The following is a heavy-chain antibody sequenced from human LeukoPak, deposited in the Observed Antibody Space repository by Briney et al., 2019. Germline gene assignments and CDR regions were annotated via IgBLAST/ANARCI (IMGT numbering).Heavy chain of an antibody. D-gene: IGHD2-15*01. Sequence: SETLSLTCTVSGGSINNYYWSWIRQPAGKGLEWIGRIYTRGSTNYNPSLKSRVTMSVDTSKNQFSLKLSSVTAADTVVYYCARGRYCSADICSGGDAFDIWGQGTMVSVSS. J-gene: IGHJ3*02. CDR2: IYTRGST. CDR1: GGSINNYY. V-gene: IGHV4-4*07. CDR3: ARGRYCSADICSGGDAFDI.